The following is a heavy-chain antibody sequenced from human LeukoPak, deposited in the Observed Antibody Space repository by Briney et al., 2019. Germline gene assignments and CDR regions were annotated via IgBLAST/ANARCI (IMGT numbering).Heavy chain of an antibody. Sequence: GGSLRLSCAASGFTFSSYAMHWVRQAPGKGLAWVAVISYDGSDKYYADSVKGRFTISRDNSKNTLYLQMNSLRAEDTAVYYCAGDDISIFGVPNFDYWGQGTLVTVSS. CDR2: ISYDGSDK. CDR3: AGDDISIFGVPNFDY. V-gene: IGHV3-30-3*01. D-gene: IGHD3-3*01. CDR1: GFTFSSYA. J-gene: IGHJ4*02.